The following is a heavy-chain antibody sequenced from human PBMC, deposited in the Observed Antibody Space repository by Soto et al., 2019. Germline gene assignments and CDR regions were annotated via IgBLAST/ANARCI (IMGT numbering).Heavy chain of an antibody. J-gene: IGHJ4*02. CDR1: GFTCSSYA. V-gene: IGHV3-23*01. Sequence: GGSLRLSCAASGFTCSSYAMSWVRQAPGKGLEWVSAISGSGGSTYYADSVKGRFTISRDNSKNTLYLQMNSLRAEDTAVYYCAKDEGEYYYDSSGYYFDYWGQGTLVTVSS. D-gene: IGHD3-22*01. CDR3: AKDEGEYYYDSSGYYFDY. CDR2: ISGSGGST.